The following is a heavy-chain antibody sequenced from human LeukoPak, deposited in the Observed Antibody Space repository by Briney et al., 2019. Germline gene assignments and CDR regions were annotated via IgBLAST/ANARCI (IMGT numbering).Heavy chain of an antibody. Sequence: SETLSLTCAVYGGSFSGYYWSWIRQPPGKGLEWIGEINHSGNTNYNPSLKSRVSMSLDTSKNQLSLRLSSVTAADTAVYYCARGRIHSSKNYYDSSGYRYEYWGQGTLVTVSS. D-gene: IGHD3-22*01. J-gene: IGHJ4*02. CDR3: ARGRIHSSKNYYDSSGYRYEY. CDR2: INHSGNT. CDR1: GGSFSGYY. V-gene: IGHV4-34*01.